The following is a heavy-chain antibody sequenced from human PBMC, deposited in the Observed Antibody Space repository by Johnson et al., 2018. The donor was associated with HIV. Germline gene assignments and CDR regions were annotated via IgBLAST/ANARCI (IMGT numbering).Heavy chain of an antibody. J-gene: IGHJ3*02. CDR3: VQGVPNPAGAFDI. V-gene: IGHV3-30*14. D-gene: IGHD6-19*01. Sequence: QEKLVESGGGVVQPGRSLRLSCAASGFTFSSYAMHWVRQAPGKGLEWVAVISYDGSNKYYADSVKGRFTISRDNSKNTLYLQMNSLRPEDTAVYYCVQGVPNPAGAFDIWGRGTMVTVSS. CDR2: ISYDGSNK. CDR1: GFTFSSYA.